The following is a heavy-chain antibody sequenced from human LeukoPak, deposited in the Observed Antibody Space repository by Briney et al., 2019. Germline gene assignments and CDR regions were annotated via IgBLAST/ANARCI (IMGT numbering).Heavy chain of an antibody. J-gene: IGHJ6*03. CDR3: ARARRDPRYSSGCYMDV. V-gene: IGHV4-38-2*02. Sequence: SETLSLTCTVSGYSISSGYYWGWIRQPPGKGLEWIGSIYHSGSTYYNPSLKSRVTISVDTSKNQFSLKLSSVTAADTAVYYCARARRDPRYSSGCYMDVWGKGTTVTVSS. CDR1: GYSISSGYY. D-gene: IGHD6-19*01. CDR2: IYHSGST.